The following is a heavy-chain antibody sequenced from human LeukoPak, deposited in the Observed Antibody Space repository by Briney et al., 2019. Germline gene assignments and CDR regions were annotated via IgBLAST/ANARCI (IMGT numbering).Heavy chain of an antibody. D-gene: IGHD6-25*01. Sequence: GESLKISCKGSGYNFISYWIGWVRQMPGKGLEWMGLIYHGGSDTTYSPSFQGQVTISADKSISTAYLQWISLKASDTAMYYCVRHVGRAAAIRWFDPWGQGTLVTVSS. CDR3: VRHVGRAAAIRWFDP. J-gene: IGHJ5*02. CDR1: GYNFISYW. CDR2: IYHGGSDT. V-gene: IGHV5-51*01.